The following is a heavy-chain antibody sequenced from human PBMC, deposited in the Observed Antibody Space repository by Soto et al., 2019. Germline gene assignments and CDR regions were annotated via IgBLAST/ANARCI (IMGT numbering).Heavy chain of an antibody. CDR3: AKDQKGGNYYYYGMDV. V-gene: IGHV3-23*01. CDR1: GFTFSSYA. J-gene: IGHJ6*02. CDR2: ISGSGGNT. D-gene: IGHD1-1*01. Sequence: EVQLLESGGGLVQPGGSLRLSCAASGFTFSSYAMTWVRQAPGKGLEWVSTISGSGGNTYFADSVKGRFTISRDNSKNTLHLQMRSLRAEDTAIYYCAKDQKGGNYYYYGMDVWGQGPTVTVSS.